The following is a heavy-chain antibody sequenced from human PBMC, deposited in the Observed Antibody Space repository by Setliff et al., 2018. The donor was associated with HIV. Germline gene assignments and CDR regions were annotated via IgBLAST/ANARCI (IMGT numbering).Heavy chain of an antibody. CDR1: GFTFSAYT. CDR3: AKRGSCNITKCYNHFDS. Sequence: LRLSCAASGFTFSAYTMSWVRQSPGKGLEWISSFSGISDKTFYAESVKGRFSVSRDNSKNTLYLQMNSLTVEDTAMYYCAKRGSCNITKCYNHFDSWGQGTLVTVSS. D-gene: IGHD2-2*01. V-gene: IGHV3-23*01. J-gene: IGHJ4*02. CDR2: FSGISDKT.